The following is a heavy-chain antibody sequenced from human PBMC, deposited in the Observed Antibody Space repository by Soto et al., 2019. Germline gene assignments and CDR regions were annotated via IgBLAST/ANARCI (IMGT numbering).Heavy chain of an antibody. CDR2: IYYSGST. CDR3: ATGQDSSGWYSGHYFDY. D-gene: IGHD6-19*01. CDR1: GGSISSYY. J-gene: IGHJ4*02. V-gene: IGHV4-59*01. Sequence: QVQLQESGPGLVKPSETLSLTCTVSGGSISSYYWSWIRQPPGKGLEWIGYIYYSGSTNYNPSLKSRVTISVDTSKNQFSLKLSSVTAADTAVYYCATGQDSSGWYSGHYFDYRGQGTLVTVSS.